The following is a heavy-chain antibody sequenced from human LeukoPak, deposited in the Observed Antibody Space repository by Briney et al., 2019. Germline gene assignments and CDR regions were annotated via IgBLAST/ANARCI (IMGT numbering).Heavy chain of an antibody. CDR3: ARGRNYYDSGGYLYY. Sequence: GGSLRLSCAASGFTVSSNYMSWVRQAPGKGLEWVSVIYSGGSTYYADSVKGRFTISRDNSKNTLYLQMNSLRAEDTAVYYCARGRNYYDSGGYLYYWGQGTLVTVSS. D-gene: IGHD3-22*01. J-gene: IGHJ4*02. V-gene: IGHV3-53*01. CDR1: GFTVSSNY. CDR2: IYSGGST.